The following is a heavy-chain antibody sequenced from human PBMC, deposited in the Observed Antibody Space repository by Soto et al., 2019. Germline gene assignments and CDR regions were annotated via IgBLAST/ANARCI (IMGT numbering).Heavy chain of an antibody. CDR2: IYYSGST. D-gene: IGHD5-12*01. CDR1: GDSISTSYY. CDR3: ARQWGVATIYGGWFDP. V-gene: IGHV4-39*01. Sequence: NPSETLSLTCTVSGDSISTSYYWGWIRQPPGKGLEWIGSIYYSGSTCYNPSLKSRVTISVDTSKHQFSLKLSSVTAADTAVYYCARQWGVATIYGGWFDPSGRGTLDLVSS. J-gene: IGHJ5*02.